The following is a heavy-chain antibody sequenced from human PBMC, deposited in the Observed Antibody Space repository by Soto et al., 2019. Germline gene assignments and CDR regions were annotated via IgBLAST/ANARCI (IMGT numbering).Heavy chain of an antibody. J-gene: IGHJ4*02. CDR2: INTSNDNK. Sequence: ASVKVSCKASGYTFTNYGISWVRQAPGEGFEWVGWINTSNDNKLYAQKLQGRLTLTTDTSTSTAYMDLTTLRSDDTAVYFCARDPGAASFDFWAQGTLVTVSS. D-gene: IGHD2-15*01. CDR3: ARDPGAASFDF. CDR1: GYTFTNYG. V-gene: IGHV1-18*01.